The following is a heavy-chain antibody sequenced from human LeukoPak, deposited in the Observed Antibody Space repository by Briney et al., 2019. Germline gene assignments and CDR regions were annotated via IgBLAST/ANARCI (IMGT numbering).Heavy chain of an antibody. CDR1: GFTFSGNA. D-gene: IGHD6-19*01. J-gene: IGHJ4*02. V-gene: IGHV3-23*01. CDR2: VSGAGGSA. Sequence: GGSLRLSCAASGFTFSGNAMSWVRQAPGKGQEWVSVVSGAGGSAYYADSVKGWFTISRDNSKNTLYLQLTSLRVEDTALYYCARNRGSGWQHYFDNWGQGTVVTVSS. CDR3: ARNRGSGWQHYFDN.